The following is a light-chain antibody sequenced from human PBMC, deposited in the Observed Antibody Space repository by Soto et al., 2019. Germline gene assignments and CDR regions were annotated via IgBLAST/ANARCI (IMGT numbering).Light chain of an antibody. Sequence: YELTQPPSVSVSPGQTASITCSGDKLGDKYACWYQQKPGQSPVLVIYQDSKRPSGIPERFSGSNSGNTATLTISGTQAMDEADYYCQAWDSSSLFGGGTKLTVL. V-gene: IGLV3-1*01. CDR1: KLGDKY. CDR2: QDS. J-gene: IGLJ2*01. CDR3: QAWDSSSL.